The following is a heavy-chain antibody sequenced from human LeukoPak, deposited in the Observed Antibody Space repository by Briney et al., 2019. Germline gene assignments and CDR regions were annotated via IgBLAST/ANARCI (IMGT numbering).Heavy chain of an antibody. CDR1: GGSISSYY. V-gene: IGHV4-59*01. J-gene: IGHJ2*01. D-gene: IGHD6-19*01. CDR3: AGDSSGWYPYWYFDL. Sequence: SETLSLTCTVSGGSISSYYWSWIRQPPGKGPEWIGYIYYSGSTNYNPSLKSRVTISVDTSKNQFSLKLSSVTAADTAVYYCAGDSSGWYPYWYFDLWGRGTLVTVSS. CDR2: IYYSGST.